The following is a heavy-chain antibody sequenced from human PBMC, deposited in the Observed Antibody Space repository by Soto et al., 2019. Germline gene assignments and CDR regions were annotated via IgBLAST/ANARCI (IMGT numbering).Heavy chain of an antibody. CDR1: GYTFTSYA. Sequence: ASVKVSCKASGYTFTSYAMHWVRQAPGQRLEWMGWINAGNGNTKYSQKFQGRVTITRDTSASTAYTELSSLRSEDTAVYYCARGITLPTPLDDWGQGTLVTVSS. CDR3: ARGITLPTPLDD. V-gene: IGHV1-3*01. J-gene: IGHJ4*02. D-gene: IGHD1-20*01. CDR2: INAGNGNT.